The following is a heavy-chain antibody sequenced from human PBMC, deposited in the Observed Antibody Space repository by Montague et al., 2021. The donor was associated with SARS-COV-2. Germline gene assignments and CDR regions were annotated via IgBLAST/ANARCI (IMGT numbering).Heavy chain of an antibody. J-gene: IGHJ6*02. D-gene: IGHD3-10*01. Sequence: CAISGDSVGINGAAWKWIRQSPSRGLEWLRRTYYRSKRYNDYAVSVKSRITINPDTSKNQFSLQLNSVTPEDTAVYYCARGIWFGELLTGYYYYGMDVRGQGTTVTVSS. CDR1: GDSVGINGAA. CDR3: ARGIWFGELLTGYYYYGMDV. CDR2: TYYRSKRYN. V-gene: IGHV6-1*01.